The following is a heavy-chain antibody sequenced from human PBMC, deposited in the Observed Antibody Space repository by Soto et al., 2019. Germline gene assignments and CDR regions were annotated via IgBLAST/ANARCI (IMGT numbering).Heavy chain of an antibody. CDR3: ARHGGLGYYDYIWGSYRRASNFDY. CDR2: IYYSGST. Sequence: SETLSLTCTVSGGSISSYYWSWIRQPPGKGLEWIGYIYYSGSTNYNPSLKSRVTISVDTSKNQFSLKLSSGTAADTAVYYCARHGGLGYYDYIWGSYRRASNFDYWGQGTLVTVSS. CDR1: GGSISSYY. V-gene: IGHV4-59*08. D-gene: IGHD3-16*02. J-gene: IGHJ4*02.